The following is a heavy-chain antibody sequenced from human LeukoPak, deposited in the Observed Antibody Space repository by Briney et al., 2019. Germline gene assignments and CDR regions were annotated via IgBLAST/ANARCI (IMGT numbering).Heavy chain of an antibody. D-gene: IGHD2-2*01. Sequence: PSETLSLTCAVYGGSFRGYYWSWIRQPPGKGLEWIGEINHSGSANYNPSLKSRVTISLDTSMKKFSLKLNSVTAADTAVYYCASTERCSTTCPLDYWGQGTLVTVTS. CDR3: ASTERCSTTCPLDY. V-gene: IGHV4-34*01. CDR1: GGSFRGYY. J-gene: IGHJ4*02. CDR2: INHSGSA.